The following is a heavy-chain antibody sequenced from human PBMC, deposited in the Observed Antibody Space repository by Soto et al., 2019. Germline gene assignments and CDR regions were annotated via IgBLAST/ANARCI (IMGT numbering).Heavy chain of an antibody. J-gene: IGHJ4*02. D-gene: IGHD3-22*01. CDR3: ARDRVTYYYDSSGYRYDY. Sequence: QVQLVQSGAEVKKPGASVKVSCKASGYTFTSYGISWVRQAPGQGLEWMGWISAYNGNTNYAQKLQGRVTMTTDTSASTAYMELRSLRSDDTAVYYCARDRVTYYYDSSGYRYDYWGQGTLVTVSS. V-gene: IGHV1-18*04. CDR2: ISAYNGNT. CDR1: GYTFTSYG.